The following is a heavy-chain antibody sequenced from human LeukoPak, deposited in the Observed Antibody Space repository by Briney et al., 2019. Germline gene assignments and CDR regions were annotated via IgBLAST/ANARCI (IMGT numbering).Heavy chain of an antibody. J-gene: IGHJ4*02. Sequence: GESLKISCTGSGYIFTSYWIGWVRQMPGKGLEWMGIIYPGDSDTRYSPSFQGQVTISADKSISTAYLQWSSLKASDTAMYYCARIGTSMVVAATPVDYWGQGTLVTVSS. CDR1: GYIFTSYW. V-gene: IGHV5-51*03. CDR3: ARIGTSMVVAATPVDY. D-gene: IGHD2-15*01. CDR2: IYPGDSDT.